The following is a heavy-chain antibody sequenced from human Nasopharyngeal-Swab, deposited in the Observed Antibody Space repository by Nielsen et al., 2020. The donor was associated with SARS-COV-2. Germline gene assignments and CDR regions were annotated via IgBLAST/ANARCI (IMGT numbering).Heavy chain of an antibody. V-gene: IGHV5-51*01. CDR2: IYPGDSET. J-gene: IGHJ6*03. CDR3: ARGGQPSYYYYMDV. CDR1: GYRFPSYW. Sequence: GESLKISCKGSGYRFPSYWIGWLRQMPGKGLEWMGIIYPGDSETRYSTSFQGQVTISADQSINTAYLQWSSLKASDTAMYFCARGGQPSYYYYMDVWGKGTTVTVSS. D-gene: IGHD3-16*01.